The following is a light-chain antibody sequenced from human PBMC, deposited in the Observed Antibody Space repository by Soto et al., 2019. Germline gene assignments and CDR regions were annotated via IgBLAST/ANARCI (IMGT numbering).Light chain of an antibody. Sequence: QSALTQPRSVSGSPGQSVTISCTGTSSDVGGYNYVSWYQQHPGKAPKLMIYEVSNRPSGVSNRFSGSKSGNTASLTISGLQAEDEADYYCSSYTSSSIDYVFGTGTKLTVL. V-gene: IGLV2-14*01. J-gene: IGLJ1*01. CDR1: SSDVGGYNY. CDR2: EVS. CDR3: SSYTSSSIDYV.